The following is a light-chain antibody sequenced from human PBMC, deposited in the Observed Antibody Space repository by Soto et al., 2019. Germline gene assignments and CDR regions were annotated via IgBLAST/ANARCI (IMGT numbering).Light chain of an antibody. CDR3: QQYGSPLT. V-gene: IGKV3-20*01. Sequence: EIVLTQSPGTLSLSPGERATLSCRASQSVSSSYLAWYQQKPGQAPRLLIYGASSRATGIPDRFSGSGSGTDFTLTLSRLEPEDFAVYYCQQYGSPLTFGQGTKVEIK. CDR1: QSVSSSY. J-gene: IGKJ1*01. CDR2: GAS.